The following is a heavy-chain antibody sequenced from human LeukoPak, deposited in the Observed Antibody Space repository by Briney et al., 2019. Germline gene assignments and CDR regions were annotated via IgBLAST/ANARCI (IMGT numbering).Heavy chain of an antibody. CDR2: IYTSGST. Sequence: SQTLSLTCTVSGGSISSGSYYWSWIRQPAGKGLEWIGRIYTSGSTNYNPSLKSRVTISVDTSKNQFSLKLSSVTAADTAVYYCARFTIFGVVAFDYWGQGTPVTVSS. V-gene: IGHV4-61*02. J-gene: IGHJ4*02. CDR3: ARFTIFGVVAFDY. CDR1: GGSISSGSYY. D-gene: IGHD3-3*01.